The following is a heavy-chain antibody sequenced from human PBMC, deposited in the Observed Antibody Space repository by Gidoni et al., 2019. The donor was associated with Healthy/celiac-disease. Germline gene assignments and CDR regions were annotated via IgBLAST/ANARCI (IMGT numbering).Heavy chain of an antibody. CDR1: GFTFGDYA. Sequence: EVQLVESGGGLVKPGRSLRLSCTVSGFTFGDYAMSWFRQAPGKGLEWVGFIRSKAYGGTTEYAASVKGRFTISRDDSKSIAYLQMNSLKTEDTAVYYCTRETISGYSYYWGQGTLVTVSS. V-gene: IGHV3-49*05. CDR3: TRETISGYSYY. J-gene: IGHJ4*02. D-gene: IGHD5-18*01. CDR2: IRSKAYGGTT.